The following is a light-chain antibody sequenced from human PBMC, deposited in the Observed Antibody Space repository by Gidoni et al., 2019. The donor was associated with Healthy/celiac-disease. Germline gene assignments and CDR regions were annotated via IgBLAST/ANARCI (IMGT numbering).Light chain of an antibody. CDR1: KLGDKY. CDR2: QDS. CDR3: QAWDSSIVV. Sequence: SYELTQPPAVSVSPGQTASITCSVDKLGDKYACWYQQKPGPSPVLVIYQDSKRPSGIPERFSGSTSGTTATLTLSGTQAMDEADYYCQAWDSSIVVFGGGTKLTVL. V-gene: IGLV3-1*01. J-gene: IGLJ2*01.